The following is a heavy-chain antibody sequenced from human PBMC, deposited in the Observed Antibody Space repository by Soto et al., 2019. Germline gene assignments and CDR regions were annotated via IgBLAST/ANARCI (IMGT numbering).Heavy chain of an antibody. CDR2: IYYSGST. Sequence: QVQLQESGPGLVKPSQTLSLTCTVSGGSISSGGYYWSWIRQHPGKGLEWIGYIYYSGSTYYNPSLKRRVTISVDTSKNQFSLKLSSVTAADTAVYYCAREGLLGISAGFDPWGQGTLVTVSS. CDR3: AREGLLGISAGFDP. V-gene: IGHV4-31*03. CDR1: GGSISSGGYY. D-gene: IGHD2-15*01. J-gene: IGHJ5*02.